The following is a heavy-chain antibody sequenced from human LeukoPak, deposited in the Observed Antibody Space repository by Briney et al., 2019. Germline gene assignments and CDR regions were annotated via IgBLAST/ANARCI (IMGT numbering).Heavy chain of an antibody. Sequence: SETLSLTCTVSGGSLNSGGYYWSWIRQHPGKGLEWIGYIDYSGSTYYNPSLKSRVTILLDTSKSQFSLKLSSVTAADTAVYYCARGITIFGVVIQNWFDPWGQGTLVTVSS. CDR3: ARGITIFGVVIQNWFDP. D-gene: IGHD3-3*01. V-gene: IGHV4-31*03. CDR1: GGSLNSGGYY. CDR2: IDYSGST. J-gene: IGHJ5*02.